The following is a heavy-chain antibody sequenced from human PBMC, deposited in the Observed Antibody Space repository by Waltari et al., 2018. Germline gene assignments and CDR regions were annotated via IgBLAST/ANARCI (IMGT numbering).Heavy chain of an antibody. CDR2: IRSKAYGGTT. Sequence: EVQLVESGGGLVQPGRSLRLSCTASGFTFGADAMSWFRQAPGKGLEWVGFIRSKAYGGTTEYAASVKGRFTISRDDSKSIAYLQMNSLKTEDTAVYYCTREPDHDYGDYDPTFDYWGQGTLVTVSS. CDR3: TREPDHDYGDYDPTFDY. V-gene: IGHV3-49*03. D-gene: IGHD4-17*01. CDR1: GFTFGADA. J-gene: IGHJ4*02.